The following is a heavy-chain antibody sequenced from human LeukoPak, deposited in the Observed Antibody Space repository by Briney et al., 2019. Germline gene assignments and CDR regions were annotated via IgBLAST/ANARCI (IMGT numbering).Heavy chain of an antibody. Sequence: SETLSLTCTVSGGSITSGGYYWSWIRQHPGKGLELIGYIHYSGSTYYNPSLKSRVTISVDTSKNQFSLKLSSVTAADTAVYYCARRHRRDGYERFDYWGQGALVTVSS. J-gene: IGHJ4*02. CDR1: GGSITSGGYY. V-gene: IGHV4-31*03. CDR3: ARRHRRDGYERFDY. CDR2: IHYSGST. D-gene: IGHD5-24*01.